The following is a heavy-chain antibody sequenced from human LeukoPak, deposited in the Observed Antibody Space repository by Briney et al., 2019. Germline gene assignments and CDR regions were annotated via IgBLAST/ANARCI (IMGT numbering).Heavy chain of an antibody. Sequence: PGGSLRLSCAASGFTASSRTMIWVRQAPGKGLECVSYIRSDTTTGYAEYVKGRFTISRDDSKNTVYLQMNSLRVEDTSVYYCARRRGGYGDGDFDYWGQGTLVTVSS. CDR3: ARRRGGYGDGDFDY. CDR2: IRSDTTT. CDR1: GFTASSRT. D-gene: IGHD4-17*01. J-gene: IGHJ4*02. V-gene: IGHV3-66*04.